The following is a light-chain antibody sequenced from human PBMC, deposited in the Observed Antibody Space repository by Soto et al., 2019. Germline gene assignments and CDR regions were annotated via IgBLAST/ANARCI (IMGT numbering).Light chain of an antibody. CDR2: DVS. J-gene: IGLJ2*01. V-gene: IGLV2-14*03. CDR3: SSYARTSTHVV. CDR1: SSDVGGYNY. Sequence: QAVVTQPASVSGSPGQSITISCTGTSSDVGGYNYVSWYQHHPGKAPKLMIYDVSNRPSGVSARFSGSKSDNTASLTISGLQVEDEADYYCSSYARTSTHVVFGGGTKVTVL.